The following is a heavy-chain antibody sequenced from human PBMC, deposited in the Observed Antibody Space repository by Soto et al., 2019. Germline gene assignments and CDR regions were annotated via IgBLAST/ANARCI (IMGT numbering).Heavy chain of an antibody. CDR2: IYSGGST. CDR3: ARVRLPAALLWYYFDY. D-gene: IGHD2-2*01. Sequence: GXSLRLSCAASGFTVSSNYMSWFRQAPGKGLEWVSVIYSGGSTYYADSVKGRFTISRDNSKNTLYLQMNSLRAEDTAVYYCARVRLPAALLWYYFDYWGQGTLVTVSS. J-gene: IGHJ4*02. CDR1: GFTVSSNY. V-gene: IGHV3-53*01.